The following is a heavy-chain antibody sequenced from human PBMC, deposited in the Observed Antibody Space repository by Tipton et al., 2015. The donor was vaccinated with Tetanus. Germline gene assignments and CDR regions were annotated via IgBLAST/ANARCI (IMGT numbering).Heavy chain of an antibody. Sequence: TLSLTCTVSDESISSSSYYWGWIRHHPGRGLEWIASISNSGTSYNNPSFRSRVTISVDTSKNQFSLKLNSVTAADTAVYYCARANYEFPKKGPFDSWGQGALVIVSS. V-gene: IGHV4-39*01. J-gene: IGHJ4*02. D-gene: IGHD3-3*01. CDR2: ISNSGTS. CDR3: ARANYEFPKKGPFDS. CDR1: DESISSSSYY.